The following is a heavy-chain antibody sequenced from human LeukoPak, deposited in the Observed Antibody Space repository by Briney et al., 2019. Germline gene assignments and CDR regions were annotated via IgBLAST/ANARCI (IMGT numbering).Heavy chain of an antibody. D-gene: IGHD3-22*01. CDR3: ARGGDPYYYDSSGYY. CDR1: GYTFTSYD. CDR2: MNPNSGNT. J-gene: IGHJ4*02. Sequence: GASVKVSCKASGYTFTSYDINWVRQATGQGLEWMGWMNPNSGNTGYAQKFQGRVTITRNTSISTAYMELSSLRSEDTAVYYCARGGDPYYYDSSGYYWGQGTLVTVSS. V-gene: IGHV1-8*03.